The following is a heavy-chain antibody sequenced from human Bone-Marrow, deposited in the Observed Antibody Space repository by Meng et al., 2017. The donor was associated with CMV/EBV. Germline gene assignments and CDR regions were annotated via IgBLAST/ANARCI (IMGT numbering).Heavy chain of an antibody. CDR2: ISFDGSNK. Sequence: ASGFPFRCSGLHWVRQAPGKGLEWVAVISFDGSNKYSADSVKGRFTISRDNFKNTLYLQMNSLRAEDTAVYYCAKDTDDSSVYDPDYWGQGTLVTVSS. J-gene: IGHJ4*02. V-gene: IGHV3-30*18. CDR3: AKDTDDSSVYDPDY. D-gene: IGHD3-22*01. CDR1: GFPFRCSG.